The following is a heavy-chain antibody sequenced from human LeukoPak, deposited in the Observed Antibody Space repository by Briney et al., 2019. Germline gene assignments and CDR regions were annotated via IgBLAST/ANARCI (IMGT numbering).Heavy chain of an antibody. V-gene: IGHV1-8*03. CDR2: MNPYGGDR. Sequence: ASVKVSCKTSGYTFTTYHINWVRQATGQGLEWLGWMNPYGGDRGYAQKFQGRLSITSDTSISTAYMELSSLKSDDTAVYFCARTTSLTASGYDCWGQGTLVTVSS. D-gene: IGHD4-17*01. J-gene: IGHJ4*02. CDR1: GYTFTTYH. CDR3: ARTTSLTASGYDC.